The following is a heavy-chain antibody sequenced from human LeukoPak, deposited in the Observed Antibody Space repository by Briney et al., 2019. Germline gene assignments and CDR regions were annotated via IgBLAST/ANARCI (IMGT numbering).Heavy chain of an antibody. D-gene: IGHD6-19*01. J-gene: IGHJ4*02. Sequence: GGSLTLSCAAPGFMFGHYSLNWIRQPPGQGLEWVSSINPSGTYTLHADSVKGRYPISRDNAKTSLYLQMSSLRAEDTAVYYCASEETPNGGWTPNYWGQGTLVIVSS. CDR3: ASEETPNGGWTPNY. V-gene: IGHV3-21*01. CDR1: GFMFGHYS. CDR2: INPSGTYT.